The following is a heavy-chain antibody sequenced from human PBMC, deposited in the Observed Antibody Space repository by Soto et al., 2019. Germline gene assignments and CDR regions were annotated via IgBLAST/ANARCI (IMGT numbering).Heavy chain of an antibody. V-gene: IGHV1-69*06. Sequence: GASVKVSCKASGGTFSSYAISWVRQAPGQGLEWMGGIIPIFGTANYAQKFQGRVTITADKSTSTAYMELSSLRSEDTAVYHCARSHGSGSYDTFYYYYYGMDVWGQGTTVTVSS. CDR2: IIPIFGTA. D-gene: IGHD3-10*01. CDR1: GGTFSSYA. J-gene: IGHJ6*02. CDR3: ARSHGSGSYDTFYYYYYGMDV.